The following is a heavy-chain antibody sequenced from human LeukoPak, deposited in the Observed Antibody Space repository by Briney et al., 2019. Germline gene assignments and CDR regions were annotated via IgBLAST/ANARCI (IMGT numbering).Heavy chain of an antibody. CDR2: IYTSGST. V-gene: IGHV4-4*07. CDR3: ARDVGSYDYVWGSSPFDY. J-gene: IGHJ4*02. D-gene: IGHD3-16*01. Sequence: SETQSLTCTVSGGSISSYYWSWIRQPAGEGLEWIGRIYTSGSTNYNPSLKSRVTMSVDTSKNQFSLKLSSVTAADTAVYYCARDVGSYDYVWGSSPFDYWGQGTLVTVSS. CDR1: GGSISSYY.